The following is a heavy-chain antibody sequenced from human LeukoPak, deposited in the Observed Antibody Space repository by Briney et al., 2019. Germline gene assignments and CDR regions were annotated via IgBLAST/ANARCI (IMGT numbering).Heavy chain of an antibody. CDR1: GYSITSYW. CDR2: IDPSDSYT. J-gene: IGHJ6*02. Sequence: GESLKISCKGSGYSITSYWISWVRQMPGKGLEWMGRIDPSDSYTNYSPSFQGHVTISADKSISTAYLQWSSLKASDTAMYYCATPMLVGSYYYYGMDVWGQGTTVTVSS. CDR3: ATPMLVGSYYYYGMDV. V-gene: IGHV5-10-1*01. D-gene: IGHD2-15*01.